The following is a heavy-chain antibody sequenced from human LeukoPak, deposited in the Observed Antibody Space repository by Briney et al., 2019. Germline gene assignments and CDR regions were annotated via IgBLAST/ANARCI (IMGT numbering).Heavy chain of an antibody. D-gene: IGHD3-22*01. V-gene: IGHV3-30*02. J-gene: IGHJ4*02. CDR1: GFTFRSYG. Sequence: GGSLRLSCAASGFTFRSYGMHWVRQAPGKGLEWVAFIRYDGSNKYYADSVKGRFTISRDNSKNTLYLQVNSLRAEDTAVYYCAYMGYYDSSGYVAYWGQGTLVTVRS. CDR3: AYMGYYDSSGYVAY. CDR2: IRYDGSNK.